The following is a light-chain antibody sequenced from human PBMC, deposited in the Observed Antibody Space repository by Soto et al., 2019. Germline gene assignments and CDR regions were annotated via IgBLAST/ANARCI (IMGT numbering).Light chain of an antibody. CDR2: DVS. V-gene: IGLV2-14*01. Sequence: QSALTQPASVCGSPGQSITISCTGTSSDVGGYNYVSWYQQHPGKAPKLMIYDVSNRPSRVSNRFSGSKSGNTASLTISRLQAEDEADYYCSSYTSSIVVFGGGTKLTVL. CDR1: SSDVGGYNY. J-gene: IGLJ2*01. CDR3: SSYTSSIVV.